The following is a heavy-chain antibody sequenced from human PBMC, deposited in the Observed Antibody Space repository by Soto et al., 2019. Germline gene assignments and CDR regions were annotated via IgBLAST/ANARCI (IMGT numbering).Heavy chain of an antibody. J-gene: IGHJ5*02. V-gene: IGHV4-39*01. D-gene: IGHD6-19*01. CDR1: GGSISSSDSY. CDR2: ISYSGDT. Sequence: SETLSLTCTVSGGSISSSDSYWGWIRQPPGKGLEWIGSISYSGDTYYNPSLRSRVTLSVDTSKNQFSLKLSSVTAADTAVYYCARRITVAITYFDPWGQGTLVTVSS. CDR3: ARRITVAITYFDP.